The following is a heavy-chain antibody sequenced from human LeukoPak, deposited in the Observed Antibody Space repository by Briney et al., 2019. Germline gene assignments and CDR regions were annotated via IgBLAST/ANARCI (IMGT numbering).Heavy chain of an antibody. CDR2: IYHSGIT. V-gene: IGHV4-38-2*02. D-gene: IGHD3-10*01. Sequence: SETLSLTCSVSGYSISSGYYWGWIRPPPGKGLEWISIIYHSGITYYNPSLKSRVTISVDTSKNQFSLKVRCVIAADTAVYYCASNLYGSGNYFAYWGRGTLVTVSS. CDR1: GYSISSGYY. J-gene: IGHJ4*02. CDR3: ASNLYGSGNYFAY.